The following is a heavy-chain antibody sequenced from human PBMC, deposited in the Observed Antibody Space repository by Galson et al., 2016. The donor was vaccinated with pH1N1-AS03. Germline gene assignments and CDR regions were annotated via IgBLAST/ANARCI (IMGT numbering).Heavy chain of an antibody. CDR2: MNPDSGNT. J-gene: IGHJ5*02. V-gene: IGHV1-8*03. Sequence: SVKVSCKASGYTFTTYDINWVRQAPGQGLEWMGWMNPDSGNTGYAPSFQGGVTITRDTSISTAYMELSSLRSEDTVVYYCARGVVDCSGPACSGTLRFDPWGQGTLVTVSS. CDR1: GYTFTTYD. CDR3: ARGVVDCSGPACSGTLRFDP. D-gene: IGHD2-15*01.